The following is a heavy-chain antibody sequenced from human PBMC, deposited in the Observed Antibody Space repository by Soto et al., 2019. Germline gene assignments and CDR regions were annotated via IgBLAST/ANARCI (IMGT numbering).Heavy chain of an antibody. D-gene: IGHD2-8*01. CDR2: ISSSSSYI. CDR3: ARDEYCTNGVCYPPRVNWFDP. J-gene: IGHJ5*02. Sequence: GGSLRLSCAASGFTFSSYSMNWVRQAPGKGLEWVSSISSSSSYIYYADSVKGRFTISRDNAKNSLYLQMNGLRAEDTAVYYCARDEYCTNGVCYPPRVNWFDPWGQGTLVTVSS. CDR1: GFTFSSYS. V-gene: IGHV3-21*01.